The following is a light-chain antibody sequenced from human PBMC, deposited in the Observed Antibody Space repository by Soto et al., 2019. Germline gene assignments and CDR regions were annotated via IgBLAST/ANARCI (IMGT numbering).Light chain of an antibody. Sequence: QSALTQPASVSGSPGQSIAISCTGTSSDVGGYNYVSWHQQHPGKAPKVLISVVSNRPSGVSNRFSGSKPGNTASLTISGLQAEDEADYYCSSYRSGGTFVFGSGTKVTV. CDR3: SSYRSGGTFV. CDR1: SSDVGGYNY. J-gene: IGLJ1*01. CDR2: VVS. V-gene: IGLV2-14*01.